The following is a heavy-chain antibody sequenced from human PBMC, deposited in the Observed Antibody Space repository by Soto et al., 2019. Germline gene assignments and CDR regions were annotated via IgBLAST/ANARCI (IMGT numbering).Heavy chain of an antibody. D-gene: IGHD3-10*01. Sequence: PGGSLRLSCAASGFTFSSYGMHWVRQAPGKGLEWVAVIWYDGSNKYYADSVKGRFTISRDNSKNTLYLQMNSLRAEDTAVYYCAARGVAYYYGMDVWGQGTTVTVSS. J-gene: IGHJ6*02. CDR3: AARGVAYYYGMDV. CDR1: GFTFSSYG. V-gene: IGHV3-33*01. CDR2: IWYDGSNK.